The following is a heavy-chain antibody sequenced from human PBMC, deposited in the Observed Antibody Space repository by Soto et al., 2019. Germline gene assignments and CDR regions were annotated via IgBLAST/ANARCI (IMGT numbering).Heavy chain of an antibody. CDR1: GYTFTSYG. CDR2: IRAYNGNT. Sequence: ASVKVSCKASGYTFTSYGISWVRQAPGQGLEWMGWIRAYNGNTNYAQKLQGRVTMTTDTSTSTAYMDLRSLTSDDTAVYYCARDRVAGIWGDAFDIWGQGTMVTVSS. CDR3: ARDRVAGIWGDAFDI. V-gene: IGHV1-18*04. D-gene: IGHD3-16*01. J-gene: IGHJ3*02.